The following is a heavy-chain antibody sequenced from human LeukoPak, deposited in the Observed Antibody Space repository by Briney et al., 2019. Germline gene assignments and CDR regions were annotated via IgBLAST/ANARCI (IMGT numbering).Heavy chain of an antibody. D-gene: IGHD6-13*01. J-gene: IGHJ6*02. Sequence: GGSLRLSCAASGFTFDDYAMHWVRQAPGKGLEWVSGISWNSGSIGYADPVKGRFTISRDNAKNSLYLQMNSLRAEDTALYYCAKDAAAGYYYYGMDVWGQGTTVTVSS. V-gene: IGHV3-9*01. CDR3: AKDAAAGYYYYGMDV. CDR1: GFTFDDYA. CDR2: ISWNSGSI.